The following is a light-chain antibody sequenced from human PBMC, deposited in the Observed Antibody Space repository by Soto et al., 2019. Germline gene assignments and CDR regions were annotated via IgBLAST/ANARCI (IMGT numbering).Light chain of an antibody. CDR3: QQYYSIPWT. Sequence: DIVMTQSPDSLVVSLGERATINCKSSQSVLYSSNNKNYLAWYQQKPGQPPKLLIYWASTRESGVPDRFSGSGSGTDFTRTISSLQAEDVAVYYCQQYYSIPWTFGQGTKVDIK. CDR1: QSVLYSSNNKNY. J-gene: IGKJ1*01. V-gene: IGKV4-1*01. CDR2: WAS.